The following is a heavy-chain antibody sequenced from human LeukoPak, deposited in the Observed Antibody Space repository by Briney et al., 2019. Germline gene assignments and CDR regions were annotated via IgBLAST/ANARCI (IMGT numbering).Heavy chain of an antibody. CDR3: ARDCPSTSDGEAFDI. CDR1: GFTFSSYE. CDR2: ISSSCSTI. D-gene: IGHD5/OR15-5a*01. J-gene: IGHJ3*02. Sequence: GRSLRLSCAASGFTFSSYEMNWVRQAPRKRLEWVSYISSSCSTIYYADSVKDRFTISRDNSKNSLYLQMNSMRAEDTAVYYCARDCPSTSDGEAFDIWGQGTMVTVSS. V-gene: IGHV3-48*03.